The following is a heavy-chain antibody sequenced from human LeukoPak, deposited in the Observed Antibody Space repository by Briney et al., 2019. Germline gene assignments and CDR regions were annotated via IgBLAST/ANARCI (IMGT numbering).Heavy chain of an antibody. CDR2: IIPMFGTT. Sequence: SVKVSCKASGGTFSNYAISWVRQAPGQGLEWMGRIIPMFGTTNYEENFQDRVTITTDESTSTAYMEVSSLRSEDTAVYYCASVTVTTWTPDGHMDVWGKGTTVTVSS. CDR1: GGTFSNYA. CDR3: ASVTVTTWTPDGHMDV. J-gene: IGHJ6*03. V-gene: IGHV1-69*05. D-gene: IGHD4-11*01.